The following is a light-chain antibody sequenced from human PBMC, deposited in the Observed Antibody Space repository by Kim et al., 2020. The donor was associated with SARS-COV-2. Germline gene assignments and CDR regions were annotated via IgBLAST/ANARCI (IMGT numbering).Light chain of an antibody. J-gene: IGKJ2*01. CDR1: HGISNY. CDR3: QKYNSAPPT. V-gene: IGKV1-27*01. Sequence: SASVGDRITITCRASHGISNYLAWYQQKPGKVPKLLIYAASTLQSGVPSRFSGSGSGTDFTFTISSLQPEDVATYYCQKYNSAPPTFGQGTKLEI. CDR2: AAS.